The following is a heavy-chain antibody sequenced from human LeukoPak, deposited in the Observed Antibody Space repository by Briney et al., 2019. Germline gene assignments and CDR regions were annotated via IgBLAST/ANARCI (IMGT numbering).Heavy chain of an antibody. Sequence: GGSLRLSCAASGFSFKNYAMHWVRQAPGKGLEWVTVMSYDGSDKYYADSAKGRFTISRDNSKNTLYLQMNSLRAEDTAVYYCARDYHGDYGHFDYWGQGTLVTVSS. J-gene: IGHJ4*02. CDR2: MSYDGSDK. V-gene: IGHV3-30*04. CDR3: ARDYHGDYGHFDY. CDR1: GFSFKNYA. D-gene: IGHD4-17*01.